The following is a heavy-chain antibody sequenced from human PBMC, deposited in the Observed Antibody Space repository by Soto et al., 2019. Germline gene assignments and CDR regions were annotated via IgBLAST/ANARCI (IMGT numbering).Heavy chain of an antibody. J-gene: IGHJ4*02. CDR1: GGSISSGGYY. CDR3: ARDRAAAGLFDY. CDR2: IYYSGST. V-gene: IGHV4-31*03. Sequence: SETLSLTCTVSGGSISSGGYYWSWIRQHPGKGLEWIGYIYYSGSTYYNPSLKSRVTISVDTSKNQFSLKLSSVTAADTAVYYCARDRAAAGLFDYWGQGTLVTVS. D-gene: IGHD6-13*01.